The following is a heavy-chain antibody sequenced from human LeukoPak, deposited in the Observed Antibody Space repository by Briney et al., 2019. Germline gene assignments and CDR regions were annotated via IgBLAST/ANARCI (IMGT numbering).Heavy chain of an antibody. J-gene: IGHJ6*03. D-gene: IGHD1-14*01. V-gene: IGHV3-53*01. Sequence: GGSLRLSCAASGFTVSSNYMSWVRQAPGKGLEWVSVIYSGGSTYYADSVKGRFTISRDNSKNTLYLQMNSLRAEDTAVYYCARVTPPWYYYYMDVWGKGTTVTVSS. CDR3: ARVTPPWYYYYMDV. CDR1: GFTVSSNY. CDR2: IYSGGST.